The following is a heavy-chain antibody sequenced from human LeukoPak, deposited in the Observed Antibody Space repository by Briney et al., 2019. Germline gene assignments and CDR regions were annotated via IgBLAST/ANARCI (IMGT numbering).Heavy chain of an antibody. CDR1: GGSISSYY. D-gene: IGHD3-10*01. V-gene: IGHV4-59*12. Sequence: SETLSLTCTVSGGSISSYYWSWIRQPPGKGLEWIGYIYYSGSTNYNPSLKSRVTISVDTSKNQFSLKLSSVTAADTAVYYCARVRSWYRIVVGTLYGSGRHLEGYYYYMDVWGKGTTVTVSS. CDR3: ARVRSWYRIVVGTLYGSGRHLEGYYYYMDV. J-gene: IGHJ6*03. CDR2: IYYSGST.